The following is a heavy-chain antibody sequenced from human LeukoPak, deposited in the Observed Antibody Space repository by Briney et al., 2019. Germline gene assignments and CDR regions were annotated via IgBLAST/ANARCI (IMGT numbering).Heavy chain of an antibody. CDR1: GFPFHDHE. CDR2: ISHGGGKE. J-gene: IGHJ4*02. D-gene: IGHD5-24*01. V-gene: IGHV3-30*18. CDR3: SKTLDGFWPPFDI. Sequence: PGGSLRLSCAASGFPFHDHEMYWVGQTAGKDLEGVGLISHGGGKEDYAESVKGRFTISRDNSRHTVSLQMSRLRSDDTAIYYCSKTLDGFWPPFDIWGERTLLTVSS.